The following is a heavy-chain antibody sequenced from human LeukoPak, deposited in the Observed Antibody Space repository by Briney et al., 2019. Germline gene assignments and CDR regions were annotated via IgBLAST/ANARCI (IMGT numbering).Heavy chain of an antibody. CDR1: GFIFSNYA. CDR2: IKGNGFDT. Sequence: GGSLRPSCAGSGFIFSNYAMSWVRQAPGKGLEWVSGIKGNGFDTYYADSVKGRFTVSRDNSKNTLSLQMNSLSAEDTAVYYCAKDTGPLMITFGGVVISYFDYWGQGALVNVSS. D-gene: IGHD3-16*01. J-gene: IGHJ4*02. CDR3: AKDTGPLMITFGGVVISYFDY. V-gene: IGHV3-23*01.